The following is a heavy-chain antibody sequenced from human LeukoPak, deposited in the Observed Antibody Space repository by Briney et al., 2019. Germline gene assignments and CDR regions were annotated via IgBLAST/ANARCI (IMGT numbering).Heavy chain of an antibody. CDR2: IYWDDDA. CDR1: GFSLTTNGVG. D-gene: IGHD2/OR15-2a*01. Sequence: SGPTLVRPTQTLTLTCTFSGFSLTTNGVGVGWVRQPPGKALEWLALIYWDDDARYSPSLRTRLTISKDTSKKQVVLTMTNMDPADTATYYCAHRPNSGWYYFDYWGQGTLVTVSS. J-gene: IGHJ4*02. CDR3: AHRPNSGWYYFDY. V-gene: IGHV2-5*02.